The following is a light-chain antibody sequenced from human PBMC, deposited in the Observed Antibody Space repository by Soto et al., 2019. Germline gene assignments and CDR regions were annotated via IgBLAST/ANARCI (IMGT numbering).Light chain of an antibody. CDR1: QSIDTA. CDR2: RAS. Sequence: DIQMTQSPSTLSASVGDRVTITCRASQSIDTALAWYQQKPGKAPNLRIYRASNLESGVPSRFSGSGSGTEFTLAISSLQPDDFATYYCQQYAIFLTFGQGTKLEIK. V-gene: IGKV1-5*03. CDR3: QQYAIFLT. J-gene: IGKJ2*01.